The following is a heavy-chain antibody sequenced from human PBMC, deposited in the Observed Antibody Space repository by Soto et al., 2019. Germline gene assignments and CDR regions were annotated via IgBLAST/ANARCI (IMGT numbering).Heavy chain of an antibody. J-gene: IGHJ4*02. CDR3: AKAPHRDASGIAVAGTHAYYFDY. CDR2: IWGSGART. V-gene: IGHV3-23*01. CDR1: GFIFSSYG. Sequence: GGSLRLSCAASGFIFSSYGMHWVRQAPGKGLEWVSAIWGSGARTYYADSVKGRFTISRDNSKNTLYLQMNSLRAEDTAVYYCAKAPHRDASGIAVAGTHAYYFDYWGQGTLVTVSS. D-gene: IGHD6-19*01.